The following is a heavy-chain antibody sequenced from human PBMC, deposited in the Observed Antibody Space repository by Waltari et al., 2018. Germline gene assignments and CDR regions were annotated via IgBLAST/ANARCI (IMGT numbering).Heavy chain of an antibody. V-gene: IGHV3-30*04. Sequence: HWGGQAQGKGLEWVAGISDDGNNKDYVDSVKGRFTISRDNSKNTLDLQMNSLRAEDTAVYYCARASYIDYWGQGSLVTVSS. CDR3: ARASYIDY. CDR2: ISDDGNNK. J-gene: IGHJ4*02. D-gene: IGHD2-21*01.